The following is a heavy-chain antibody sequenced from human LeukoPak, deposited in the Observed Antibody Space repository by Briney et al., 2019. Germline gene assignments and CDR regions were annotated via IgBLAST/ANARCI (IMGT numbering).Heavy chain of an antibody. CDR1: GYTFTSYY. J-gene: IGHJ6*02. V-gene: IGHV1-46*01. CDR3: ARDWFEGMDV. Sequence: ASVKVSCKASGYTFTSYYMHWVRQAPGQGLEWMGIINPSGGSTSYAQKFQGRVTMTRDTSTSTAYMELRSLRSDDTAVYYCARDWFEGMDVWGQGTTVTVSS. CDR2: INPSGGST. D-gene: IGHD3-10*01.